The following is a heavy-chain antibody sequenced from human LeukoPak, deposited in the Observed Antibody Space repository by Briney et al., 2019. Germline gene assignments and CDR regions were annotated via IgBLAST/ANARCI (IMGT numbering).Heavy chain of an antibody. CDR2: INHSGST. CDR1: GGSFSGYY. D-gene: IGHD3-22*01. V-gene: IGHV4-34*01. J-gene: IGHJ4*02. CDR3: ARKWYYDSRVDY. Sequence: SETLSLTCAVYGGSFSGYYWSWLRQPPAKGLEWIGEINHSGSTNYNPPLKSRVTISVDTSKNQFSLKLSSVTAADTAVYYCARKWYYDSRVDYWGQGTLVTVSS.